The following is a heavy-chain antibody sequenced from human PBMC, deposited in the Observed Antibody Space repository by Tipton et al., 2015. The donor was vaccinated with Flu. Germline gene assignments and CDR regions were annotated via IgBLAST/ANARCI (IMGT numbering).Heavy chain of an antibody. CDR1: GFTFSSYA. Sequence: SLRLSCAASGFTFSSYAMSWVRQAPGKGLEWVSAISGSGGSTYCADSVKGRFTISRDNSKNTLYLQMNSLRAEDTAVYYCAKMATVITGYFDLWGRGTLVTVSS. CDR3: AKMATVITGYFDL. V-gene: IGHV3-23*01. J-gene: IGHJ2*01. D-gene: IGHD4-17*01. CDR2: ISGSGGST.